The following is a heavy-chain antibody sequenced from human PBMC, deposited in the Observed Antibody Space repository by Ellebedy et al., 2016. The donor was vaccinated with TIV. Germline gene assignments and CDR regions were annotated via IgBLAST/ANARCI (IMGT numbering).Heavy chain of an antibody. D-gene: IGHD4-17*01. CDR2: IRQEGDVK. CDR3: ARRESYGDYAVQINSWSDT. V-gene: IGHV3-7*01. J-gene: IGHJ5*02. Sequence: GESLKISCIASGFNFRSYWTTLVRQAPGKGLEWVANIRQEGDVKYYVDSVRGRFTVSRDNARNSFYLQMNNLRVEDTAVYYCARRESYGDYAVQINSWSDTWGQGTLVTVSS. CDR1: GFNFRSYW.